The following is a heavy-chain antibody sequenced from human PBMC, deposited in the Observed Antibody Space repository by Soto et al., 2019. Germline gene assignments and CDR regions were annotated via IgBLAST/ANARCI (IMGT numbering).Heavy chain of an antibody. CDR2: IIPILGIA. V-gene: IGHV1-69*02. J-gene: IGHJ4*02. D-gene: IGHD4-17*01. Sequence: SVKVSCKASGGTFSSYTISWVRQAPGQGLEWMGRIIPILGIANYAQKFQGRVTITADKSTSTAYMELSSLRSEDTAVYYCARGKHYGDLYFDYWGQGTLVTVSS. CDR3: ARGKHYGDLYFDY. CDR1: GGTFSSYT.